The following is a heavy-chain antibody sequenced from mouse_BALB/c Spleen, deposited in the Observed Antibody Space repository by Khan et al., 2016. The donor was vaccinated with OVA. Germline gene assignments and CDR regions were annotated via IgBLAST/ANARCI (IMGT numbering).Heavy chain of an antibody. J-gene: IGHJ3*01. CDR1: GYIFTGYC. Sequence: QVQLKESGAELVRPGTSVKLSCKTSGYIFTGYCIHWVKQRPGQGLEWIAWIYPGTDNTYYNEKFKDRATLTVDTSSSTAYFQLSSLTSEDSAVLFCTREEGKYWFDYWGQGTTVTVSA. D-gene: IGHD2-1*01. V-gene: IGHV1-76*01. CDR3: TREEGKYWFDY. CDR2: IYPGTDNT.